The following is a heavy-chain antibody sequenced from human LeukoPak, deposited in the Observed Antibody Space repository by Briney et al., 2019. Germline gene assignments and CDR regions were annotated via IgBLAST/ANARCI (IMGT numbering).Heavy chain of an antibody. Sequence: ASVKVSCKASGYTLTSYGISWVRQAPGQGLEWTGWISAYNGNTNYAQKLQGRVTMTTDTSTSTAYMELRSLRSDDTAVYYCARVHTGTRDFDYWGQGTLVTVSS. D-gene: IGHD1-1*01. J-gene: IGHJ4*02. CDR1: GYTLTSYG. V-gene: IGHV1-18*01. CDR2: ISAYNGNT. CDR3: ARVHTGTRDFDY.